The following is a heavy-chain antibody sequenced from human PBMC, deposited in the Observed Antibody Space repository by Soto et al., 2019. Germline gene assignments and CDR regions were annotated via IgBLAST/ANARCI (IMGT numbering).Heavy chain of an antibody. CDR2: ISSASGTT. CDR3: VIDLRYYYGTSDSDSFDP. V-gene: IGHV3-23*01. J-gene: IGHJ5*02. Sequence: EVQLLESGGGLVQPGGSLRLSCAASGFSFSNYAMSWVRQAPGKGLEWVCSISSASGTTYYADAVKGRFTISRDNSRNTLYLQMSSLRAEDTAIFYCVIDLRYYYGTSDSDSFDPWGQGTLVTVSS. CDR1: GFSFSNYA. D-gene: IGHD3-10*01.